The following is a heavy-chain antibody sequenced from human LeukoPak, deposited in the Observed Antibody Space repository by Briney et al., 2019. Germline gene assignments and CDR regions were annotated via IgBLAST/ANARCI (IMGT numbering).Heavy chain of an antibody. CDR3: SVMHRYYDGSGYWVQ. V-gene: IGHV3-30*02. CDR1: GFSFGIYG. J-gene: IGHJ4*02. D-gene: IGHD3-22*01. Sequence: GGSLRLSCAASGFSFGIYGMRWVRQAPGKGLEWVAFIWADGTREFYADSVRGRFTVSRDNSNNTLYLHMTSLRAEDTAVYYCSVMHRYYDGSGYWVQWGQGTLVTVSS. CDR2: IWADGTRE.